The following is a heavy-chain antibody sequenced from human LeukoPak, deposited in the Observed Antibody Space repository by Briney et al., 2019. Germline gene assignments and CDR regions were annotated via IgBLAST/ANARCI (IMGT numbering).Heavy chain of an antibody. J-gene: IGHJ6*02. D-gene: IGHD3-10*01. V-gene: IGHV3-53*01. CDR2: IFSGDTT. CDR1: GFTVSDTC. CDR3: ARDGGSGTGFNNYYYYGMDV. Sequence: GGSLRLSCAASGFTVSDTCMTWVRQAPGKGLEWVSFIFSGDTTYYADSVKGRFTISRDNSKNTLFLQMNSLRGEDTAVYYCARDGGSGTGFNNYYYYGMDVWGQGTTVTVSS.